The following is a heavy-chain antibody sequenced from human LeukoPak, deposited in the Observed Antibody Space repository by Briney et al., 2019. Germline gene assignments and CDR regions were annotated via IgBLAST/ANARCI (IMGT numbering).Heavy chain of an antibody. CDR3: ARGAAVSYGMDV. D-gene: IGHD4-17*01. V-gene: IGHV4-31*11. J-gene: IGHJ6*02. CDR1: GDSISSGGYY. CDR2: MYKTGST. Sequence: SETLSLTCAVSGDSISSGGYYWNWIRQHPGKGLEWIGYMYKTGSTNYNPSFKSRVIISLDTSRNQFSLKLNSVTAADTARYYCARGAAVSYGMDVWGQGTMVTVAS.